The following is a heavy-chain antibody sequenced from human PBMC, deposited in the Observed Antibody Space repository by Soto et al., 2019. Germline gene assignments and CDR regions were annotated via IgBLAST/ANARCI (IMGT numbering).Heavy chain of an antibody. Sequence: SETLSLTCTVSGGSISSSSYYWGWIRQPPGKGLEWIGSIYYSGSTYYNPSLKSRVTISVDTSKNQFSLKLSSVTAADTAVYYCARTQPKFLGDCSSTSCYGYWGQGTLVTVSS. CDR3: ARTQPKFLGDCSSTSCYGY. V-gene: IGHV4-39*01. J-gene: IGHJ4*02. CDR1: GGSISSSSYY. CDR2: IYYSGST. D-gene: IGHD2-2*01.